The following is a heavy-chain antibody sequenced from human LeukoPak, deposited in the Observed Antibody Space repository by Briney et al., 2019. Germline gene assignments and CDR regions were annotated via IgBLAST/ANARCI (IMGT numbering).Heavy chain of an antibody. Sequence: GGSLRLSCAASGFSVSNYALSWVCQAPGKGLEWVSSFTAGGSSTYNTDSVEGRFTISRDISKNTLYMQMNSQRAEDTAIYYCARGGGLQRRYFEYWGQGTLLTVSS. J-gene: IGHJ4*02. CDR2: FTAGGSST. CDR3: ARGGGLQRRYFEY. V-gene: IGHV3-23*01. D-gene: IGHD2-15*01. CDR1: GFSVSNYA.